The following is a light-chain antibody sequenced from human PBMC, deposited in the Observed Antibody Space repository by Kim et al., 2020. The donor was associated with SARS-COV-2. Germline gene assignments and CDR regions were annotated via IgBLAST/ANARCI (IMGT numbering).Light chain of an antibody. V-gene: IGKV2-28*01. J-gene: IGKJ5*01. Sequence: DIVMTQSPLSLPVTPGEPASISCRSSQSLLHSNGYNYLDWYLQKPGQSPQLLIYLGSNRASGVPVRFSGSGSGTDFTLKISRVEAEDVGVYYCMQALQTPITFVQGTRLEIK. CDR1: QSLLHSNGYNY. CDR3: MQALQTPIT. CDR2: LGS.